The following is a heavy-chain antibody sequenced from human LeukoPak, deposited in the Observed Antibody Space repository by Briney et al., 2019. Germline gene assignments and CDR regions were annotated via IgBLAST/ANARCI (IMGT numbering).Heavy chain of an antibody. CDR1: GGSISSGGYY. CDR3: ARTAGLLWFGIDY. Sequence: SQTLSLTCTVSGGSISSGGYYWSWIRQPAGKGLEYIGRIYSTGSTNYNPSLKSRVTISVDTSKNQFPLKLSSVTAADTAVYYCARTAGLLWFGIDYWGQGTLVTVSS. D-gene: IGHD3-10*01. CDR2: IYSTGST. V-gene: IGHV4-61*02. J-gene: IGHJ4*02.